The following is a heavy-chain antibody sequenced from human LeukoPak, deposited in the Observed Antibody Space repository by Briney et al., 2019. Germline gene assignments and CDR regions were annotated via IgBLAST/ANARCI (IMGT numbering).Heavy chain of an antibody. CDR3: ARVVYDSSGYSANWFDP. CDR1: GYTFTSYD. J-gene: IGHJ5*02. D-gene: IGHD3-22*01. V-gene: IGHV1-8*01. Sequence: ASVKVSRKASGYTFTSYDLNWVRQATGQGLEWVAWVNPNNGNTAYAQKFQGRVTMTRNTSISTAYMELSSLRSEDTAVYYCARVVYDSSGYSANWFDPWGQGTLVTVSS. CDR2: VNPNNGNT.